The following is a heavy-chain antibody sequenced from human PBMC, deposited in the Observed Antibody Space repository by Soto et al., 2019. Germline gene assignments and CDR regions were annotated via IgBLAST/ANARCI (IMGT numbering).Heavy chain of an antibody. CDR1: GFTFSSYA. CDR2: ISYDGSNK. V-gene: IGHV3-30-3*01. J-gene: IGHJ6*02. D-gene: IGHD4-17*01. Sequence: GGSLRLSCAASGFTFSSYAMHWVRQAPGKGLEWVAVISYDGSNKYYADSVKGRFTISRDNSKNTLYLQMNSLRAEDTAVYYCARSGRHDYGDYVWVMDYYYGMDVWGQGTTVTVSS. CDR3: ARSGRHDYGDYVWVMDYYYGMDV.